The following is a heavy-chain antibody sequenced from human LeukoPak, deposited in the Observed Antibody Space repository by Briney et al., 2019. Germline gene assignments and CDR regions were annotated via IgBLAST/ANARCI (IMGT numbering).Heavy chain of an antibody. V-gene: IGHV1-8*03. D-gene: IGHD6-13*01. CDR2: TNPNSGNT. J-gene: IGHJ4*02. CDR1: GYTFTSYD. Sequence: ASVKVSCKASGYTFTSYDINWVRQATGQGLEWMGWTNPNSGNTGYAQKFQGRVTITRNTSISTAYMELSSLRSEDTAVYYRARGGDIYSSSWYGYWGQGTLVTVSS. CDR3: ARGGDIYSSSWYGY.